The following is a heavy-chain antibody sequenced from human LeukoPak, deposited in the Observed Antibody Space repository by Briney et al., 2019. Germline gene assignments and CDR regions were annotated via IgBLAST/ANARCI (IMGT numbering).Heavy chain of an antibody. Sequence: SETLSLTCTVSGGSISSYYWSWIRQPPGKGLEWIGYIYYSGYTNYNPSLKSRVTISVDTSKNQFSLKLSSVTAADTAVYYCARSTYRDYYYYMDVWGKGTTVTVSS. CDR3: ARSTYRDYYYYMDV. J-gene: IGHJ6*03. CDR2: IYYSGYT. V-gene: IGHV4-59*01. CDR1: GGSISSYY. D-gene: IGHD1-26*01.